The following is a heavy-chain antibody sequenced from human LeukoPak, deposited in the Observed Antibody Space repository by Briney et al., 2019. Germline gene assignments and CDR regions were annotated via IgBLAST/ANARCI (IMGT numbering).Heavy chain of an antibody. D-gene: IGHD6-19*01. CDR2: IYTSGST. CDR1: GYSISSGYY. Sequence: SETLSLTCTVSGYSISSGYYWGWIRQPPGKGLEWIGRIYTSGSTNYNPSLKSRVTISVDTSKNQFSLKLSSVTAADTAVYYCARREAVDASLDYWGQGTLVTVSS. CDR3: ARREAVDASLDY. V-gene: IGHV4-38-2*02. J-gene: IGHJ4*02.